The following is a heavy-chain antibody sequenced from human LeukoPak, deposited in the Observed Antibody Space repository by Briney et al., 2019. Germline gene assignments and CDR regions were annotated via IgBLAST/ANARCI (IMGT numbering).Heavy chain of an antibody. CDR2: INPNSGGT. J-gene: IGHJ4*02. CDR3: ARANGQLWTTPDY. CDR1: GYTFTGYY. Sequence: ASVKVSCKASGYTFTGYYMHWVRQAPGQGLEWMGWINPNSGGTNYAQKFQGRVTMTRDTSISTAYMELSRLRSDDTAVYYCARANGQLWTTPDYWGQGTLVTISS. D-gene: IGHD5-18*01. V-gene: IGHV1-2*02.